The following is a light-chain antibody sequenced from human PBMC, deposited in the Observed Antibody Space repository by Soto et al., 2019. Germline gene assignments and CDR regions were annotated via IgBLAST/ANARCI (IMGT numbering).Light chain of an antibody. J-gene: IGLJ1*01. CDR1: SSDVGGYNY. V-gene: IGLV2-14*01. CDR2: DVS. CDR3: SSYTSSSTLLYI. Sequence: QSALTQPASVSGSRGQSITISCTGTSSDVGGYNYVSWYQQHPGKAPKLMIYDVSNRPSGVSNRFSGSKSGNTASLTISGLQAEDEAVYYCSSYTSSSTLLYIFGTGTKLTVL.